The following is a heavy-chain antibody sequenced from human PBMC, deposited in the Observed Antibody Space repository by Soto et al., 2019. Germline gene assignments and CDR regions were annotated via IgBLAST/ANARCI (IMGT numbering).Heavy chain of an antibody. CDR3: ARVTYYDFWSGYYALDGFDI. CDR2: ISSSGSTI. V-gene: IGHV3-11*01. D-gene: IGHD3-3*01. CDR1: GFTFSDYY. Sequence: QVQLVESGGGLVKPGGSLRLSCAASGFTFSDYYMSWIRQAPGKGLEWVSYISSSGSTIYYADSVKGRFTISRDNAKNSLYLQMNSLRAEDTAVYYCARVTYYDFWSGYYALDGFDIWGQGTMVTVSS. J-gene: IGHJ3*02.